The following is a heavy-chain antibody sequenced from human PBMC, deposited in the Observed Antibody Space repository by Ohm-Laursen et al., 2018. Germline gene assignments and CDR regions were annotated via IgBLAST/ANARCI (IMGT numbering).Heavy chain of an antibody. D-gene: IGHD3-10*01. V-gene: IGHV4-4*07. Sequence: SETLSLTCSVSGASISSYYWSWIRQPAGQGLEWIGHMYISEGTNYNPSLKSRVTMSGDTSKNQFSLKLSFVTAADTAVYFCARVGGIPLGAFDIWGQGTMVTVSS. J-gene: IGHJ3*02. CDR3: ARVGGIPLGAFDI. CDR1: GASISSYY. CDR2: MYISEGT.